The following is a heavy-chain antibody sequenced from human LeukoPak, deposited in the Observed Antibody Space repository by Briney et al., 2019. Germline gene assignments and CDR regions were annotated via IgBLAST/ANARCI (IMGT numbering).Heavy chain of an antibody. CDR1: GGSISSYY. CDR2: IYYSGST. Sequence: SSETLSLTCTVSGGSISSYYWSWIRQPPGKGLEWIGYIYYSGSTNYNPSLKSRVTISVDTSKNQFSLKLSSVTAADTAVYYCARNYCSGGSCYLGDRFDPWGQGTLVTVSS. V-gene: IGHV4-59*08. J-gene: IGHJ5*02. CDR3: ARNYCSGGSCYLGDRFDP. D-gene: IGHD2-15*01.